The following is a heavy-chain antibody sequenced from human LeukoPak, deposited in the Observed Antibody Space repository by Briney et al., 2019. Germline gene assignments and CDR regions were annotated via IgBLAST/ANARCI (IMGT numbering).Heavy chain of an antibody. CDR2: IRSKANSYAT. D-gene: IGHD3-10*01. CDR3: TRDLHGSGSYYNYFYY. J-gene: IGHJ4*02. CDR1: GFTFSGSA. V-gene: IGHV3-73*01. Sequence: GGSLRLSCAASGFTFSGSAMHWVRQASGKGLEWVGRIRSKANSYATAYAASVKGRFTISRDDSKNTAYLQMNSLKSEDTAVYYCTRDLHGSGSYYNYFYYWGQGTLVTVSS.